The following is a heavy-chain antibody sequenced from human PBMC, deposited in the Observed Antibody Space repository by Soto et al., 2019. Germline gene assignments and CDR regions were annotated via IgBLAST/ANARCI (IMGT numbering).Heavy chain of an antibody. CDR3: ARWNSYGYYFDY. CDR2: INQDRSEK. J-gene: IGHJ4*02. V-gene: IGHV3-7*01. Sequence: PVVSLRLSCAASGFTFSSYWMSWVRQAPGKGLEWVANINQDRSEKYYVDSVKGRFTISRDNAKNSLYLQMNSLRAEDTAVYYCARWNSYGYYFDYWGQGTLVTVSS. CDR1: GFTFSSYW. D-gene: IGHD5-18*01.